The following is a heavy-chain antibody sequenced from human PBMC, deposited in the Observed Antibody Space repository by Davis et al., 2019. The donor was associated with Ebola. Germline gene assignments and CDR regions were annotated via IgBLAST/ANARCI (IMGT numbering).Heavy chain of an antibody. V-gene: IGHV1-46*03. J-gene: IGHJ3*02. CDR1: GGTLRSYA. D-gene: IGHD5-12*01. CDR3: TTPGGQDSGYDVFDI. CDR2: INPNDGRT. Sequence: ASVKVSCKASGGTLRSYAISWVRQAPGQGLEWMGMINPNDGRTIYAQKFQGRVTVTRDTSTTTVYMDLSSLRSEDTALYYCTTPGGQDSGYDVFDIWGQGTMVTVSS.